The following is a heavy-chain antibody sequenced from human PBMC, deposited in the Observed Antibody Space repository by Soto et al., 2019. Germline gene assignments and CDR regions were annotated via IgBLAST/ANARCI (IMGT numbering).Heavy chain of an antibody. Sequence: QVQLQESGPGLVKPSGTLSLTCAVSGGSISSSNWWSWVRQPPGKVLEWIGEIYHSGSTNYNPSLKSRVTISVDKSKNQFYLKMSSVTAADTAVYYCARDRSYSSSSLPDNWFDPWGQGTLVTVSS. CDR1: GGSISSSNW. J-gene: IGHJ5*02. V-gene: IGHV4-4*02. CDR3: ARDRSYSSSSLPDNWFDP. CDR2: IYHSGST. D-gene: IGHD6-13*01.